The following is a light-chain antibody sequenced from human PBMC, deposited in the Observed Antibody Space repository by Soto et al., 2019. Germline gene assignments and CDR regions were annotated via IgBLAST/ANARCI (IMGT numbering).Light chain of an antibody. Sequence: EIVLTQSPGTLSLSPGERATLSCRASQSVGSYLAWYQQKPGQAPRLLIYDAFNRATGVPARFSDSGSGTDFTLTISSLEPEDFAVYYCQQRSHWPPVTFGGGTKVEI. J-gene: IGKJ4*01. V-gene: IGKV3-11*01. CDR1: QSVGSY. CDR3: QQRSHWPPVT. CDR2: DAF.